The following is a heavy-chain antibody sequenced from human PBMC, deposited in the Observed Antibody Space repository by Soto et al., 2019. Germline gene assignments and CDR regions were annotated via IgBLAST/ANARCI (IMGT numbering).Heavy chain of an antibody. V-gene: IGHV4-59*01. Sequence: SETLSLTCTVSGGSITSYYWSWIRQPPGKGLEWIGYIYYSGSTNYNPSFKGRVTISVDTSKNQFSLKLRSVTAADTAVYFCARGGRYGSGPFDYWGQGTLVTGSS. CDR1: GGSITSYY. D-gene: IGHD3-10*01. J-gene: IGHJ4*02. CDR3: ARGGRYGSGPFDY. CDR2: IYYSGST.